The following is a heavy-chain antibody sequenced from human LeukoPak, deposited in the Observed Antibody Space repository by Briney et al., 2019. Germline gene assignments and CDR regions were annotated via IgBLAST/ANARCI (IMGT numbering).Heavy chain of an antibody. CDR3: AIIYYYDSSGYHYSIFDY. Sequence: ASVKVSCKASGYTFTSYYMHWVRQAPGQGLEWMGIINPSGGSTSYAQKFQGGVTMTRDTSTSTVYMELSSLRSEDTAVYYCAIIYYYDSSGYHYSIFDYWGQGTLVTVSS. V-gene: IGHV1-46*01. CDR1: GYTFTSYY. J-gene: IGHJ4*02. D-gene: IGHD3-22*01. CDR2: INPSGGST.